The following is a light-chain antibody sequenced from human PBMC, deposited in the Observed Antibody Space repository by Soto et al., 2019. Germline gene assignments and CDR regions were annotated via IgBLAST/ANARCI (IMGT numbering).Light chain of an antibody. Sequence: EIVMTQSPSSLSVSPGERATLSCRASQSVTANLAWYQQKPGQAPRLLIYNGVTRATGIPARFSGSGSGTDFTPTISRLEHEDFSVYYCHQYGTAPLTFGPGTKVDIK. V-gene: IGKV3-20*01. J-gene: IGKJ3*01. CDR1: QSVTA. CDR2: NGV. CDR3: HQYGTAPLT.